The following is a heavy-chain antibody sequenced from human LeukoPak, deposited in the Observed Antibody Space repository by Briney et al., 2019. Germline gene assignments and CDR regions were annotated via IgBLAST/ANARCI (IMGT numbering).Heavy chain of an antibody. D-gene: IGHD6-19*01. Sequence: SEPLSHTWSLCGRHNSILYWRWIRPPAGKALEWIGRIYISGRRSTNYNPSLKSRVTMSVDTSKNQFSLKLSSVTAADTAVYYCARDKRVAVAGTYIYYYYMDVWGNGTTVTISS. J-gene: IGHJ6*03. V-gene: IGHV4-4*07. CDR3: ARDKRVAVAGTYIYYYYMDV. CDR1: GRHNSILY. CDR2: IYISGRRST.